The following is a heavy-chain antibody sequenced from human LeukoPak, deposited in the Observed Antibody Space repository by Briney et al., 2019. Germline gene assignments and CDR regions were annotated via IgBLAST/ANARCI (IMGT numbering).Heavy chain of an antibody. V-gene: IGHV3-30*02. J-gene: IGHJ4*02. Sequence: GGSLRLSCAASGFTFSCYGMHWVRQAPGKGLEWVTFIGYDGTDKYYADSVKGRFTISRDNSKNTLSLHMNSLRAEDTAVYYCARDLTYNSWYYFDSWGQGTLVTVSS. D-gene: IGHD6-13*01. CDR3: ARDLTYNSWYYFDS. CDR2: IGYDGTDK. CDR1: GFTFSCYG.